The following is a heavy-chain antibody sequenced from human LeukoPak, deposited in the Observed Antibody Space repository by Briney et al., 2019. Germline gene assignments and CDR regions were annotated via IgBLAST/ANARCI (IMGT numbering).Heavy chain of an antibody. CDR1: GGSISSGSYY. V-gene: IGHV4-61*02. D-gene: IGHD3-22*01. Sequence: KTSETLSLTCTVSGGSISSGSYYWSWIRQPAGKGLEWIGRIYTSGSTNYNPSLKSQVTISVDTSKNQFSLKLSSVTAADTAVYFCARGPYSYDSSGAFDIWGQGTMVTVSS. J-gene: IGHJ3*02. CDR3: ARGPYSYDSSGAFDI. CDR2: IYTSGST.